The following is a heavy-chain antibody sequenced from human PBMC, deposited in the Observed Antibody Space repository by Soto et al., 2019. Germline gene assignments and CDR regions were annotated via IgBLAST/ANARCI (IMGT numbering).Heavy chain of an antibody. Sequence: EVQLLESGGGLIQPGGSLRLSCAASGFTFSSYAMSWVRQAPGKGLEWVSAMSGSGGSTYYADSVKGRFTISRDNSKNTLYLQMNSLRAEDTAVYYCARDRGAVPAPPAYWGQGTLVTVSS. J-gene: IGHJ4*02. CDR2: MSGSGGST. CDR3: ARDRGAVPAPPAY. CDR1: GFTFSSYA. D-gene: IGHD6-19*01. V-gene: IGHV3-23*01.